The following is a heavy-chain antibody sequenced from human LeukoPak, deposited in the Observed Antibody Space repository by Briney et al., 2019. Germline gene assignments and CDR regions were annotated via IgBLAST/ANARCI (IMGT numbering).Heavy chain of an antibody. J-gene: IGHJ4*02. Sequence: GSLRLSCAASGFTFSSYGMLWVRQAPGKGLEWVAFIRYDGSNKLYADSVKGRFTISRDNSKNTLYLHINSLRAEDTAVYYCVKDNPLDYWGQGTLVIVSS. CDR1: GFTFSSYG. D-gene: IGHD1-14*01. V-gene: IGHV3-30*02. CDR2: IRYDGSNK. CDR3: VKDNPLDY.